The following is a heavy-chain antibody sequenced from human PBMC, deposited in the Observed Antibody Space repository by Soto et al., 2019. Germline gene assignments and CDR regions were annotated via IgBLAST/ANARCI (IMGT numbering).Heavy chain of an antibody. CDR3: ARLRSGDILTGYSPYYFDY. V-gene: IGHV4-39*01. CDR2: IYYSGST. Sequence: SEILSLTCTVSGGSISSSSYYWGWIRQPPGKGLEWIGSIYYSGSTYYNPSLKSRVTISVDTSKNQFSLKLSSVTAADTAVYYCARLRSGDILTGYSPYYFDYWGQGTLVTVSS. J-gene: IGHJ4*02. CDR1: GGSISSSSYY. D-gene: IGHD3-9*01.